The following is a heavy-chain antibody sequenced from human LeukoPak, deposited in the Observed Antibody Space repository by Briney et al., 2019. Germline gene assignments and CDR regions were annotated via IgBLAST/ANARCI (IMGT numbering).Heavy chain of an antibody. CDR3: AREFRKGWDWFDP. V-gene: IGHV4-61*02. CDR1: GGSIRSGSYY. D-gene: IGHD1-26*01. CDR2: IHAGGST. J-gene: IGHJ5*02. Sequence: PSETLSLTCTFSGGSIRSGSYYWSWIRQPAGKGLEWIGRIHAGGSTNYNPSLKSRVTISADTSKNQFSLKLSSVSAADTAPYYCAREFRKGWDWFDPWGQGTLVTVSS.